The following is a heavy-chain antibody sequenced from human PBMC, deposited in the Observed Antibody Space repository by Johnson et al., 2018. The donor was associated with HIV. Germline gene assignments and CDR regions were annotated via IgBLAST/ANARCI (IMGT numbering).Heavy chain of an antibody. CDR3: ARVRIISSSSSYAFDI. D-gene: IGHD6-6*01. CDR2: ISYDGSNK. CDR1: GFTFSSYS. V-gene: IGHV3-30-3*01. J-gene: IGHJ3*02. Sequence: QVQLVESGGGVVQPGRSLRLSCAASGFTFSSYSMHWVRQAPGKGLEWVAVISYDGSNKYYADSVKGRFTISRDNSKNTPYLQMSSLRVEDTAVYCCARVRIISSSSSYAFDIWGQGTMVTVSS.